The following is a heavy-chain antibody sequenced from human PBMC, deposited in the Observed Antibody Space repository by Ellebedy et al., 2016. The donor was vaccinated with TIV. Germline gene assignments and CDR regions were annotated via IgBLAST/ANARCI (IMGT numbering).Heavy chain of an antibody. J-gene: IGHJ4*02. CDR2: ISSSGSPI. CDR1: GLSLSDHY. CDR3: ARDENYGAEVIDY. V-gene: IGHV3-11*04. Sequence: GESLKISCAASGLSLSDHYMDWVRQAPGKGLEWVSYISSSGSPIHYADSVKGRFSISRDNVKNSLYLQMNSLRDEDTAVYYCARDENYGAEVIDYWGQGTLVTVSS. D-gene: IGHD4-17*01.